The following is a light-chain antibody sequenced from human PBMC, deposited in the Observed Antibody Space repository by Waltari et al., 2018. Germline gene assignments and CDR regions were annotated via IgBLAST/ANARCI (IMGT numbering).Light chain of an antibody. CDR2: CAS. V-gene: IGKV3-15*01. CDR3: QQYDNWLGT. J-gene: IGKJ1*01. Sequence: EIVITHSSATQSVFPGEIATLSCRASQSIRSNLAWYQHKPGQAPRLLIYCASTRATGIPARFSGSGSGTEFTLTISSLQSEDFAVYFCQQYDNWLGTFGQGTKVEIK. CDR1: QSIRSN.